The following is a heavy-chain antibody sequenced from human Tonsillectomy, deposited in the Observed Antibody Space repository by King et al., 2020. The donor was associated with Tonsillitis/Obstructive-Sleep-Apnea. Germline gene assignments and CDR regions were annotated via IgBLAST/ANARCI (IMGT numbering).Heavy chain of an antibody. CDR2: TYYRSTWYN. Sequence: VQLQQSGPGLVKPSQPLSLTCAISGDSVSSNRAAWNWIRQSPSRGLEWLGRTYYRSTWYNDYAVSVRSRITFNADTSKNQFSLQLNSVTPEDTAVYYCARELYTSSWDYNWFDPWGQGTLVTVSS. D-gene: IGHD6-13*01. CDR1: GDSVSSNRAA. CDR3: ARELYTSSWDYNWFDP. J-gene: IGHJ5*02. V-gene: IGHV6-1*01.